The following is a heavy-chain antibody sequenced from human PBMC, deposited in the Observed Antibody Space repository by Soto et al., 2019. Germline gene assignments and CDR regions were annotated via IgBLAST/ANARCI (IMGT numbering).Heavy chain of an antibody. V-gene: IGHV3-30*18. CDR1: GFTFSSYG. Sequence: GGSLRLSCAASGFTFSSYGMHWVRQAPGKGLEWVAVISYDGSNKYYADSVKGRFTISRDNSKNTLYLQMNSLRAEDTAVYYCAKDGQFGESPPARFDPWGQGTLVTVSS. CDR2: ISYDGSNK. CDR3: AKDGQFGESPPARFDP. D-gene: IGHD3-10*01. J-gene: IGHJ5*02.